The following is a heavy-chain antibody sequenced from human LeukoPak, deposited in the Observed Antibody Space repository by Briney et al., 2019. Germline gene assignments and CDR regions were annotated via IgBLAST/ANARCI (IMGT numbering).Heavy chain of an antibody. Sequence: SVKVSCKASGGTFSSHTINWVRQAPGQGLEWMGGIIPIFGTANYAQKFQGRVTITAVESTSTAYMEVSSLRSEDTAVYYCARENGNTAMVTFDYWGQGTLVTVSS. D-gene: IGHD5-18*01. CDR1: GGTFSSHT. CDR2: IIPIFGTA. CDR3: ARENGNTAMVTFDY. J-gene: IGHJ4*02. V-gene: IGHV1-69*13.